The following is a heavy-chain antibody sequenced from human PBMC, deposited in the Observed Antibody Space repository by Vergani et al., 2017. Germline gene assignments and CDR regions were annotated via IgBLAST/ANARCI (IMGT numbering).Heavy chain of an antibody. V-gene: IGHV3-9*01. J-gene: IGHJ4*02. Sequence: EVQLVESGGGLVQPGRSLRLSCAASGFTFDDYAMHWVRQAPGKGLEWVSGISWNSGSIGYADSVKGRFTISRDNAKNSLYLQMNSLRAEDTAVYYCARDIAGEYQLPFDYWGQGTLVTVSS. CDR1: GFTFDDYA. CDR2: ISWNSGSI. CDR3: ARDIAGEYQLPFDY. D-gene: IGHD2-2*01.